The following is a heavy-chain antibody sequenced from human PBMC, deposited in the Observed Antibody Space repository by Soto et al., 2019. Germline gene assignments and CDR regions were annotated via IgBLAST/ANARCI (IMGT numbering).Heavy chain of an antibody. V-gene: IGHV4-31*03. CDR1: GGSISSGGYY. D-gene: IGHD2-15*01. CDR3: ARSRGVTPTQGYWFDP. CDR2: IYYSGST. Sequence: SHTLSLTGTVCGGSISSGGYYWSVFLQHTGKGLEWIGYIYYSGSTYYNPSLKSRVTISVDTSKKQFSLKLSSVTAADKAVYYCARSRGVTPTQGYWFDPWGQGILVTVSS. J-gene: IGHJ5*02.